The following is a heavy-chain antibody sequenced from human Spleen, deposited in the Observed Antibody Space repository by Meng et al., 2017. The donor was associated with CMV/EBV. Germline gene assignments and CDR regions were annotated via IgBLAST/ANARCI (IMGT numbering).Heavy chain of an antibody. J-gene: IGHJ4*02. Sequence: SETLSLTCTVSGGSVSSGSYYWSWIRQPPGKGLEWIGYIYYSGSTNYNPSLKSRVTISVDTSKNQFSLKLSPVTAADTAVYYCARGARGYSGRSPFDYWGQGTLVTVSS. CDR1: GGSVSSGSYY. D-gene: IGHD5-12*01. V-gene: IGHV4-61*01. CDR3: ARGARGYSGRSPFDY. CDR2: IYYSGST.